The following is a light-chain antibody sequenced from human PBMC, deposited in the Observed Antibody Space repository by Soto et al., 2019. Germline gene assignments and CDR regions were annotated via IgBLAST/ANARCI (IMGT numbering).Light chain of an antibody. Sequence: QSALTQPASVSGSPGQSITISCTGTSSDVGGYNYVSWYQQHPGKAPKLMIYDVSNRPSGVSNRLSGSKSGNTASLTISGLQAEAEADYYCSSYTSSSTLVVFGGGTKLTVL. J-gene: IGLJ2*01. CDR1: SSDVGGYNY. V-gene: IGLV2-14*01. CDR3: SSYTSSSTLVV. CDR2: DVS.